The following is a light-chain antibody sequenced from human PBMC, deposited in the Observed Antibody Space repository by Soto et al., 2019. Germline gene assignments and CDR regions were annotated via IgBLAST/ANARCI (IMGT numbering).Light chain of an antibody. Sequence: SVLTQPASVSGSPGQSITISCSGISPDFGVSWYQHFPGKAPKLLIFEVSNRPSGVSTRFSGSRSGNMAFLTISGLQSEDEGLYHCSSYSSTTTLFGGGTKVTV. CDR1: SPDFGV. J-gene: IGLJ2*01. CDR3: SSYSSTTTL. CDR2: EVS. V-gene: IGLV2-14*01.